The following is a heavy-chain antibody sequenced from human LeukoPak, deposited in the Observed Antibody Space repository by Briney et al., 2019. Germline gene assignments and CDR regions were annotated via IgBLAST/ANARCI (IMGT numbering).Heavy chain of an antibody. CDR3: AKGAYDYIEIAYFDY. CDR2: LIGSSGAT. CDR1: GFTFSNYA. J-gene: IGHJ4*02. Sequence: GGSLRLSCAASGFTFSNYAMNWVRQAPGKGLEWVAVLIGSSGATDYADSVKGRFTVSRDDSKNTLFLQMNSLRAEDTAIYYCAKGAYDYIEIAYFDYWGQGALVTVSS. D-gene: IGHD5-12*01. V-gene: IGHV3-23*01.